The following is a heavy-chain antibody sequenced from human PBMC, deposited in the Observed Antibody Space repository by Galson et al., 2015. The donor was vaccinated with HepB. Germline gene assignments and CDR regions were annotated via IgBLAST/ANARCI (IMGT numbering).Heavy chain of an antibody. J-gene: IGHJ4*02. V-gene: IGHV3-7*03. Sequence: SLRLSCAASGFTFSSYWMSWVRQAPGKGLEWVANIKQDGSEKYYVDSVKGRFTISRDNAKNSLYLQMNSLRAEDTAVYYCARLWGGVYYYDSSGWVYFDYWGQGTLVTVSS. CDR2: IKQDGSEK. D-gene: IGHD3-22*01. CDR1: GFTFSSYW. CDR3: ARLWGGVYYYDSSGWVYFDY.